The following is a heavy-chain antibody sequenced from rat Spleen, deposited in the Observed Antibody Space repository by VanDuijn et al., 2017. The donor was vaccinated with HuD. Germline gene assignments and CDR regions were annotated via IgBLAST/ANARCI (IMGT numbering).Heavy chain of an antibody. Sequence: EVQLVESGGGLVQPGRSLKLSCAASGFTFSNYYMAWVRQAPTKGLEWVAYISAGGDNTYYPDSVKGRFTISRDNAKSTLYLQMNSLRSEDTATYYGTRGYRDSYAHERFAYWGQGTLVTVSS. V-gene: IGHV5S23*01. D-gene: IGHD1-12*01. CDR2: ISAGGDNT. J-gene: IGHJ3*01. CDR3: TRGYRDSYAHERFAY. CDR1: GFTFSNYY.